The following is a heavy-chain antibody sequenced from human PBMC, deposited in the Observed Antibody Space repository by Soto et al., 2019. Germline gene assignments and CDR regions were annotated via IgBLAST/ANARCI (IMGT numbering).Heavy chain of an antibody. CDR3: VRGLHAPLPADVLQVAY. Sequence: PGGSLRLSFAASGFTFSSYEMHLSHQAPGKRRGWTSYSSTTAVGTPDADSGEGRWPISRDNARNSLSLQMNILSAEDTANYYCVRGLHAPLPADVLQVAYRGEGTQVTVSS. D-gene: IGHD2-15*01. J-gene: IGHJ4*02. V-gene: IGHV3-48*03. CDR2: SSTTAVGT. CDR1: GFTFSSYE.